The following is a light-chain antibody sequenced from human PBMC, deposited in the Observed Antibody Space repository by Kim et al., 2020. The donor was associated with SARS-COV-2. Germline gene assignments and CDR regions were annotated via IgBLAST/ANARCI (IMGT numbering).Light chain of an antibody. Sequence: ASVGDRVTIPCRASQTISTWLAWYQQKPGKAPKLLIYEASTLQSGVPSRFSGGGSGTEFTLTISSLQPDDFATYYCQQYNGFPLTFGGGTKVDIK. CDR1: QTISTW. V-gene: IGKV1-5*03. CDR3: QQYNGFPLT. J-gene: IGKJ4*01. CDR2: EAS.